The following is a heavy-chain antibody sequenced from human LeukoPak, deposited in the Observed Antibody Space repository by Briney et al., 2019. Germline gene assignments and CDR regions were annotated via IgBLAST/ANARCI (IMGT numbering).Heavy chain of an antibody. D-gene: IGHD2-2*01. CDR1: GYTFTGYY. J-gene: IGHJ4*02. CDR2: INPNSGGT. Sequence: GASVKVSCKASGYTFTGYYMHWVRQAPGQGLEWMGWINPNSGGTNYAQKFQGRVTMTRDTSISTAYMELSRLRSDDTAVYYCARARCSSTSCYAHWFDYWGQGTLVTVSS. CDR3: ARARCSSTSCYAHWFDY. V-gene: IGHV1-2*02.